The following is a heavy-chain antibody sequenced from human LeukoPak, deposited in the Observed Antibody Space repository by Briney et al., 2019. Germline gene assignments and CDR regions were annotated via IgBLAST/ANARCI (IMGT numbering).Heavy chain of an antibody. V-gene: IGHV3-15*01. CDR1: GFTFSNAW. D-gene: IGHD1-26*01. J-gene: IGHJ4*02. CDR2: IKSKTDGGTT. CDR3: TSSGTSGAGDFDY. Sequence: GGSLRLSCAASGFTFSNAWMSWVHQAPGKGLDWVGRIKSKTDGGTTDYAAPVKGRFSISRDDSKSTLYLQMNSLKTEDTAVYYCTSSGTSGAGDFDYWGQGTLVTVSS.